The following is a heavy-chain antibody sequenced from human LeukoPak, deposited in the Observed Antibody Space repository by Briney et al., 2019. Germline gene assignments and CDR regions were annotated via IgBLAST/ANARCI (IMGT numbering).Heavy chain of an antibody. J-gene: IGHJ5*02. CDR3: ARDLGQYYDTSDNWFDP. CDR2: IYSGGST. V-gene: IGHV3-66*01. Sequence: GGSLRLSCAASGFTFSSYAMSWVRQAPGKGLEWVSVIYSGGSTYYADSVKGRFTISRDNSKNTLYLQMNSLRAEDTAVYYCARDLGQYYDTSDNWFDPWGQGTLVTVSS. CDR1: GFTFSSYA. D-gene: IGHD3-22*01.